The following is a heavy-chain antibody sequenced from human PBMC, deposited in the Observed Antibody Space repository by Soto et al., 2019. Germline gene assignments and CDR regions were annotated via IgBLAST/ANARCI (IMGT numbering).Heavy chain of an antibody. J-gene: IGHJ4*02. CDR2: IYYSGTT. D-gene: IGHD5-18*01. CDR3: ARGRGYSYGPYYFDY. CDR1: GGSISSEGYY. V-gene: IGHV4-31*03. Sequence: QVPLQESGPGLVKPSQTLSLTCTVSGGSISSEGYYWSWFRQLPGKGLEWIGDIYYSGTTYHNPSLRSRLTISGDASKNQRSLKLSSVTAADTALYYCARGRGYSYGPYYFDYWGQGTLVTVSS.